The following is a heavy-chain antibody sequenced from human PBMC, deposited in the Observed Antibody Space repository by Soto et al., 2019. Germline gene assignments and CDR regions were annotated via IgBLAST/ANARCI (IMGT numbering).Heavy chain of an antibody. V-gene: IGHV3-23*01. Sequence: EVQLLESGGGLIQPGGSLRLSCTASGFTFINYAMNWVRQAPGKGLEWVSGTSGGGDVAFYADSVKGRFAISRDNSKNHLSLQMNSLRAEDTALYYCVKKSIGTVTNPVYWSFDLWGRGTLVTVSS. J-gene: IGHJ2*01. CDR3: VKKSIGTVTNPVYWSFDL. CDR2: TSGGGDVA. CDR1: GFTFINYA. D-gene: IGHD4-17*01.